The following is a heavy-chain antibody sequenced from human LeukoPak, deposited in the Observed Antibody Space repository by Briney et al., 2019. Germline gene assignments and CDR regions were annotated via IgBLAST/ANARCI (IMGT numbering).Heavy chain of an antibody. CDR1: GGSFSGYY. Sequence: PSETLSLTCAVYGGSFSGYYWSWIRQPPGKGLEWIGEINHSGSTNYNPSLKSRVTISVDTSKNQFSLKLSSVTAADTAVYYCARLRRHIVYRPFQNWFDPWGQGTLVTVSS. CDR2: INHSGST. J-gene: IGHJ5*02. CDR3: ARLRRHIVYRPFQNWFDP. D-gene: IGHD2-21*01. V-gene: IGHV4-34*01.